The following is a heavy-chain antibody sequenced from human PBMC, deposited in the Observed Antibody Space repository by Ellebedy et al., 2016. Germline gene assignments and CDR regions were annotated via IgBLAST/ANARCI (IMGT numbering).Heavy chain of an antibody. D-gene: IGHD3-16*01. CDR2: ISSTGTDI. Sequence: GESLKISXAASASAFSGYTMNWVRQAPGKGLEWVSSISSTGTDIYYADSVKGRFTISRDNAKNSLYLQMKSLRADDTAVYYCVRGVGGTSLNWFDPWGQGTPVTVSS. V-gene: IGHV3-21*01. CDR3: VRGVGGTSLNWFDP. J-gene: IGHJ5*02. CDR1: ASAFSGYT.